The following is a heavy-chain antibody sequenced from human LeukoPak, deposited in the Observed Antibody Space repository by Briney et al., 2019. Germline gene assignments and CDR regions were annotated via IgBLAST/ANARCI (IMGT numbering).Heavy chain of an antibody. D-gene: IGHD6-13*01. Sequence: SETLSLTCAVSGGSISSYYWTWIRQPPGKGLEWIGSIYYSGSTYYNPSLKSRVTISVDTSKNQFSLKLSSVTAADTAVYYCARGGGSWSHDYWGQGTLVTVSS. CDR2: IYYSGST. V-gene: IGHV4-39*07. CDR1: GGSISSYY. J-gene: IGHJ4*02. CDR3: ARGGGSWSHDY.